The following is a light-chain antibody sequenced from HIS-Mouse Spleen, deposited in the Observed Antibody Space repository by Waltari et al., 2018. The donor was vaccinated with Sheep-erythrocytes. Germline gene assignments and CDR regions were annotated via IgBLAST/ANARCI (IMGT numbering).Light chain of an antibody. Sequence: QSALTKPAPVSGSPGQSITISCTVTSSDVGGYNLCSGYPQPPGKAPNLMIYEGSQRPYGVYNHCAGSKSGTTASLTISGLQAEDEADYYCCSYAGSSTPWVFGGGTKLTVL. CDR1: SSDVGGYNL. V-gene: IGLV2-23*01. CDR2: EGS. J-gene: IGLJ3*02. CDR3: CSYAGSSTPWV.